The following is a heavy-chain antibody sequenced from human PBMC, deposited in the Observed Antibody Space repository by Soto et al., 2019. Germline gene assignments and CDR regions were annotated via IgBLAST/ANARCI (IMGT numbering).Heavy chain of an antibody. Sequence: TLSLTCPFSYGSVSSGGYYWSWIRQHPGKGLEWIGYIYDSGTTYYNPSLKSRITISLDTSRNQFSLNLSSVTAADTAVYFCARTDSSGYSFPYWGQGTLVTVSS. J-gene: IGHJ4*02. D-gene: IGHD3-22*01. V-gene: IGHV4-31*03. CDR1: YGSVSSGGYY. CDR2: IYDSGTT. CDR3: ARTDSSGYSFPY.